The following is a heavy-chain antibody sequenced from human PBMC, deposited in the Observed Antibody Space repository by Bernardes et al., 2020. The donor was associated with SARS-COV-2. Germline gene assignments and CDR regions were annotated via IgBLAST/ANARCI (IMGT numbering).Heavy chain of an antibody. V-gene: IGHV3-11*06. CDR3: AIEGVSNVFDV. CDR2: ITTSTYT. Sequence: GSLRLSCAVSGLTIGDYYMSWIRQAPGRGLEWVSYITTSTYTNYADSVRGRFTVSRDNAKNSLNLQMNSLRAEDTAVYYCAIEGVSNVFDVWGQGTMVNVSS. J-gene: IGHJ3*01. CDR1: GLTIGDYY. D-gene: IGHD2-8*01.